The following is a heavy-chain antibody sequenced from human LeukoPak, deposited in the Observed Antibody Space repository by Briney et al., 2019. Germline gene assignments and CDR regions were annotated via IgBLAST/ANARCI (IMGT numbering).Heavy chain of an antibody. CDR1: GFTFTYYG. CDR3: TRDPRHLDS. J-gene: IGHJ4*02. Sequence: GGSLRLSCAASGFTFTYYGMTWVRQAPGKGLEWVSGINWNGGTTGYADSLKGRFTISRDNAKNSLYLQMSGLRVEDTAVYYCTRDPRHLDSWGQGTLVTVSS. D-gene: IGHD6-6*01. CDR2: INWNGGTT. V-gene: IGHV3-20*04.